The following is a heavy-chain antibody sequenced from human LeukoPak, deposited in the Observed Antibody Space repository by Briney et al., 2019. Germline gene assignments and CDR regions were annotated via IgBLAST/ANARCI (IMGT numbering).Heavy chain of an antibody. J-gene: IGHJ3*02. Sequence: GGSLRLSCVASGFTFSNNGMHWVRQAPGKGLEWVAVIWYDGSSKYYADPVKGRFTVSRDTSKNTLYLQMNSLRAEDTAVYYCAKSSTYSSGAHAYDIWGQGTLVTVSS. V-gene: IGHV3-33*06. CDR2: IWYDGSSK. CDR1: GFTFSNNG. D-gene: IGHD6-19*01. CDR3: AKSSTYSSGAHAYDI.